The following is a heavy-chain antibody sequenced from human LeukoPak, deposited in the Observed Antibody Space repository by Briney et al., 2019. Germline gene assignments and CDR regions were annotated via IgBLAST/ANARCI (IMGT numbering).Heavy chain of an antibody. V-gene: IGHV4-30-2*01. J-gene: IGHJ3*02. CDR3: ASRRRGAFDI. CDR2: IYHSGST. Sequence: SETLSLTCAVSGGSISSGGYSWSWIRQPPGKGLEWIGYIYHSGSTYYNPSLKSRVTISVDRSKNQFSLKLSSVTAADTAVYYCASRRRGAFDIWGQGTMVTVSS. CDR1: GGSISSGGYS.